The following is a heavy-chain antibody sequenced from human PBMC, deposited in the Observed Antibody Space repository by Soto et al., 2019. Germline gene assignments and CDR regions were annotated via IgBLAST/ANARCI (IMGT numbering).Heavy chain of an antibody. CDR3: ASYYDSSGYQALDY. J-gene: IGHJ4*02. Sequence: SETLSLTCIVSGGSINSGDYYWGWIRQSPGKGLEWIGYIDYSGSTYYNPSLKSPISMSLDTSKNQFSLKMHSVTAADTAVYYCASYYDSSGYQALDYWGRGILVTVS. D-gene: IGHD3-22*01. V-gene: IGHV4-30-4*01. CDR1: GGSINSGDYY. CDR2: IDYSGST.